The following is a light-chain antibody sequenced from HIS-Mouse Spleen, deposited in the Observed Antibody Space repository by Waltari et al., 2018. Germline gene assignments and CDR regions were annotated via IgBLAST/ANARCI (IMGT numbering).Light chain of an antibody. J-gene: IGKJ1*01. V-gene: IGKV1-9*01. CDR2: AAS. CDR3: QQLNSYPPT. CDR1: QGISSY. Sequence: DIQLTQSPSFLSASVGDRVTITCRASQGISSYLAWYQQKPRKAPKLLLYAASTLQSGVPSRFSGSGSGTEFTLTISSLQPEDFATYYCQQLNSYPPTFGQGTKVEIK.